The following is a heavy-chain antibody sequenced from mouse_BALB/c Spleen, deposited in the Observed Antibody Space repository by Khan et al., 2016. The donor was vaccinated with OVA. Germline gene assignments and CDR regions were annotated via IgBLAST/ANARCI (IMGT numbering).Heavy chain of an antibody. D-gene: IGHD1-2*01. J-gene: IGHJ3*01. Sequence: VQLVESGPGLVAPSQSLSITCTVSGFSLTSYGVHWVRQPPGKGLEWLGIIWAGGSTNYNSAIMSRLSISKDNSKSQVFLKMNSLQTDDTAMYYCARDTTATPYWGQGTLVTVSA. CDR1: GFSLTSYG. CDR2: IWAGGST. CDR3: ARDTTATPY. V-gene: IGHV2-9*02.